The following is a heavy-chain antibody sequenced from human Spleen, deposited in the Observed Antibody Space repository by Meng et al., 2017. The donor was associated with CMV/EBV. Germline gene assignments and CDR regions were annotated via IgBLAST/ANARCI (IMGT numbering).Heavy chain of an antibody. J-gene: IGHJ6*02. D-gene: IGHD3-3*01. CDR1: GFTFDDYA. CDR2: ISNSGTYI. V-gene: IGHV3-21*01. CDR3: ARDVMEWLLRYYHHGMDV. Sequence: GGSLRLSCAASGFTFDDYAMHWVRQAPGKGLEWVSSISNSGTYIYYADSVKGRFTISRDNAKNSLYLQMNSLRAEDTAVYYCARDVMEWLLRYYHHGMDVWGQGTTVTVSS.